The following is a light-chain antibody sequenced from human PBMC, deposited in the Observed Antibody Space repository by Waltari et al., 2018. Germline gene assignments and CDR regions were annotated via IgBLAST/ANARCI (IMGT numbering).Light chain of an antibody. J-gene: IGKJ2*01. CDR3: LQYFDVPQT. CDR1: QSVFLSSNNKNY. V-gene: IGKV4-1*01. CDR2: WAS. Sequence: VMTQSPDSLAVSLGERATLTCRSSQSVFLSSNNKNYVAWYQHKPGQPPKLLIYWASIREAGVPDRFTGSGAGTQFTLTISSLQAEDVAVYFCLQYFDVPQTFGQGTKLEI.